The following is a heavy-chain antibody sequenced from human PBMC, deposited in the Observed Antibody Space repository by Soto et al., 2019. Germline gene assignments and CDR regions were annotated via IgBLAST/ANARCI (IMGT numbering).Heavy chain of an antibody. CDR1: GYTFTSYD. J-gene: IGHJ4*02. D-gene: IGHD1-1*01. CDR3: ARRAETNGWNGFGADKYYFDF. Sequence: GASVKVSCKASGYTFTSYDIYWVRQATGQGPEWMGWMNPNTGNSAYAQKFQGRVTVTSDTSINTVHMELSSLRSEDTAVYYCARRAETNGWNGFGADKYYFDFWGQGTLVTVSS. CDR2: MNPNTGNS. V-gene: IGHV1-8*01.